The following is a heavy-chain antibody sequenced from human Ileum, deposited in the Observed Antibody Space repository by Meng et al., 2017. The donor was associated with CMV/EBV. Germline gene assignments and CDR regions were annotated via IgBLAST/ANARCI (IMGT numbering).Heavy chain of an antibody. CDR2: IHYNEKT. J-gene: IGHJ4*02. Sequence: QLQLPESGPGLVKPSETLSLTCTVFGGSINSNKYFWGWIRQAPGKGPEWIGSIHYNEKTYYNPPFKSRVTISVDTSNKQVSLNLNSVTAADTAVYYCTTRGLGFDSSLFDFWGQGTLVTVSS. D-gene: IGHD3-22*01. CDR1: GGSINSNKYF. CDR3: TTRGLGFDSSLFDF. V-gene: IGHV4-39*07.